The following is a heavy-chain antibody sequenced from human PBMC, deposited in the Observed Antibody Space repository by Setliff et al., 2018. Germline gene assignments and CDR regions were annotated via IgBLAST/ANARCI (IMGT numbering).Heavy chain of an antibody. Sequence: PGASMKISCKCSGYSLTSYWIGWVRQMPGKGLEWMGIIYPGDSDTRYSPSFQSQVTISADKSISTAYLQWSSLKASDTAMYYWSRRPGQLVEGSWFDPWGQGTLFPFSS. D-gene: IGHD6-6*01. CDR3: SRRPGQLVEGSWFDP. CDR1: GYSLTSYW. CDR2: IYPGDSDT. J-gene: IGHJ5*02. V-gene: IGHV5-51*01.